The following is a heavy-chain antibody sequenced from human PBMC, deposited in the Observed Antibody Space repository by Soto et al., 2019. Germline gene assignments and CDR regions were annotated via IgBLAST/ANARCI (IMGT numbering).Heavy chain of an antibody. Sequence: QERLVQSGAEVRKPGSSVKVSCKVTGGTSTRYAINWVRQAPGQGLEWMGGIVPMFGTSKYAQKFQGRVTITADTSTNIAYMELRSLRSEDTPVYYCNRGSEYDFLSGYLWGQGTLVSVSS. CDR2: IVPMFGTS. J-gene: IGHJ4*02. CDR1: GGTSTRYA. CDR3: NRGSEYDFLSGYL. D-gene: IGHD3-3*01. V-gene: IGHV1-69*06.